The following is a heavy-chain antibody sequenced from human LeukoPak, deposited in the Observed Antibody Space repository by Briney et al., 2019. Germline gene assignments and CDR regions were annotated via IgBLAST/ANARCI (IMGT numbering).Heavy chain of an antibody. D-gene: IGHD1-26*01. J-gene: IGHJ5*02. CDR3: ARGNSGSYSRWFDP. V-gene: IGHV1-2*04. CDR1: GYTFTAYY. CDR2: INPNSGGT. Sequence: ASVKVSCKASGYTFTAYYIHWVRQAPGQGLEWMGWINPNSGGTNYAQNFQGWVTMTRDTSISTAYMELSRLRSDDTAVYYCARGNSGSYSRWFDPWGQGTLVTVSS.